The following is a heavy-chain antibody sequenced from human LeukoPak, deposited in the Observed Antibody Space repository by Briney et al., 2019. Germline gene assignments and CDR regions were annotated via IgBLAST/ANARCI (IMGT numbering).Heavy chain of an antibody. D-gene: IGHD3-22*01. CDR3: ARVTTGGYYNY. V-gene: IGHV4-61*02. Sequence: SETLSLTCTVSGGSISSGSYYWSWLRPPAGKGLEWIGRIYTSGSTNYNPSLKSRVTISLDTSENHFSLKLSSVTAADTAVYYCARVTTGGYYNYWGQGTLVTVSS. CDR1: GGSISSGSYY. J-gene: IGHJ4*02. CDR2: IYTSGST.